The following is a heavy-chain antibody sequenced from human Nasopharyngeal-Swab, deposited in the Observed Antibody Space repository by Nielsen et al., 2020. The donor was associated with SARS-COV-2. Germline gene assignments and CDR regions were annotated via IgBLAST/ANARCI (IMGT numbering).Heavy chain of an antibody. CDR2: ISSSSSYI. CDR3: TRDLGRWQLFDP. CDR1: GFTFSNYS. V-gene: IGHV3-21*01. J-gene: IGHJ5*02. D-gene: IGHD7-27*01. Sequence: GGSLRLSCAASGFTFSNYSMNWVRQAPGKGLEWVSSISSSSSYIYYADSVKGRFTISRDNAKNSLYLQMNSLRAEDTAVFYCTRDLGRWQLFDPWGQGTLVTVSS.